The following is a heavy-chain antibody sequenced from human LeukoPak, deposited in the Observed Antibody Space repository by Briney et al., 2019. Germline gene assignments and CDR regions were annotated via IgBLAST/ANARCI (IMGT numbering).Heavy chain of an antibody. Sequence: GGSLRLSCAASGFAFSTYAMSWVRQAPGKGLEWVSNINWHGGSTTYADPVKGRFTISRDNAKNSLYLQMDSLRAEDTAFYYCARGLMGGYPRFDYWGQGALVTVSS. D-gene: IGHD3-22*01. CDR1: GFAFSTYA. CDR2: INWHGGST. J-gene: IGHJ4*02. CDR3: ARGLMGGYPRFDY. V-gene: IGHV3-20*04.